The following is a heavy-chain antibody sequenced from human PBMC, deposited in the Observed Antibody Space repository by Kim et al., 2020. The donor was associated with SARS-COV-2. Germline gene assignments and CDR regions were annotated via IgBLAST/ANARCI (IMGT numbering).Heavy chain of an antibody. J-gene: IGHJ5*02. CDR3: VKPGTTGTTLTWLDP. D-gene: IGHD1-1*01. V-gene: IGHV3-64D*06. CDR1: GFTFSSYI. Sequence: GGSLRLSCSASGFTFSSYIMHWVRQAPGKGLEYVSAITSNGDGTYYADSVKGRFTISRDNSKNTLFLQMSSLRTEDTAVYYCVKPGTTGTTLTWLDPWGQGTLVTVSS. CDR2: ITSNGDGT.